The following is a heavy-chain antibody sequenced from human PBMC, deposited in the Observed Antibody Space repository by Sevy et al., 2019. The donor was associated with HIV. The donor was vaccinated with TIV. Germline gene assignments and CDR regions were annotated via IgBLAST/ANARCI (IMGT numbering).Heavy chain of an antibody. CDR1: GYTFTGYY. CDR2: INPNSGGT. D-gene: IGHD3-10*02. V-gene: IGHV1-2*02. CDR3: ARGFLLGSGKTLDY. Sequence: ASVKVSCKASGYTFTGYYMHWVRQAPGQGLEWMRWINPNSGGTNYAQKFQGRVTMTRDTSISTAYMELSRQRSDDTAVYYCARGFLLGSGKTLDYWGQGTLVTVSS. J-gene: IGHJ4*02.